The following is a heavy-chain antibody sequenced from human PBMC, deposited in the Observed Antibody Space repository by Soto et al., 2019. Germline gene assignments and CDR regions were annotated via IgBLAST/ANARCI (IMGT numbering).Heavy chain of an antibody. CDR1: GYTFTSYG. D-gene: IGHD2-2*01. Sequence: ASVKVSCKASGYTFTSYGISWVRQAPGQGLEWMGWISAYNGNTNYAQKLQGRVTMTTDTSTSTAYMELRSLRSDDTAVYYCARDYGVVPAANYYYGMDVWGQGTTVTVSS. CDR3: ARDYGVVPAANYYYGMDV. V-gene: IGHV1-18*01. CDR2: ISAYNGNT. J-gene: IGHJ6*02.